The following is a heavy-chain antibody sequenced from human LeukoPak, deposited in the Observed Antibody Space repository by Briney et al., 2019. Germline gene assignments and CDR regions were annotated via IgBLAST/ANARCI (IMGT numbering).Heavy chain of an antibody. J-gene: IGHJ4*02. CDR2: ISAYNGNT. V-gene: IGHV1-18*01. CDR3: AGTADSSGYSTFYFDY. D-gene: IGHD3-22*01. Sequence: GASVKVSCKASGYTFTSYGISWVRQAPGQGLEWMGWISAYNGNTNYAQKLQGRVTMTTDTSTSTAYMELRSLRSDDTAVYYCAGTADSSGYSTFYFDYWGQGTLVTVSS. CDR1: GYTFTSYG.